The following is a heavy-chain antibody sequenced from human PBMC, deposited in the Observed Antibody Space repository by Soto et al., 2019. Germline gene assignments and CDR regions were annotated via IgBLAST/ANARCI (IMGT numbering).Heavy chain of an antibody. CDR3: AGGQYYFDY. D-gene: IGHD2-15*01. V-gene: IGHV3-30*03. CDR1: GFPFSSYG. CDR2: ISYDGSNK. Sequence: QVQLVESGGGVVQPGRSLRLSCAASGFPFSSYGIHWFRQAPGKGLEWVAHISYDGSNKHYTDSVKGRFTISRDNSKNMLYLQMSSLRAEDTDVYYCAGGQYYFDYCGQGNRVSVSS. J-gene: IGHJ4*02.